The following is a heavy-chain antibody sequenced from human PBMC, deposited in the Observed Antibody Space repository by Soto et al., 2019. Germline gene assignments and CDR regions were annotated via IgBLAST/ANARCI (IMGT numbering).Heavy chain of an antibody. Sequence: GASVKVSCKASGGTFSSYAISWVRQAPGQGLEWMGGIIPIFGTANYAQKFQGRVTITADESTSTAYMELSSLRSEDTAVYYCARGKGIEVAGTLSSWGQGTLVTVSS. CDR3: ARGKGIEVAGTLSS. CDR2: IIPIFGTA. D-gene: IGHD6-19*01. J-gene: IGHJ5*02. CDR1: GGTFSSYA. V-gene: IGHV1-69*13.